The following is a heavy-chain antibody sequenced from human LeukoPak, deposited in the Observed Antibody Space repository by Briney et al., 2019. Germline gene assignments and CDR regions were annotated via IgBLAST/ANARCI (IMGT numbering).Heavy chain of an antibody. J-gene: IGHJ4*02. CDR2: ICGSGGST. Sequence: GGSLRLSCAASGFTFSSYAMSWVRQAPGKGLEWVSAICGSGGSTYYADSVKGRFTISRDNSKNTLYLQMNSLRAEDTAVYYCAKASSSWYPFIINDFDYWGQGTLVTVSS. V-gene: IGHV3-23*01. D-gene: IGHD6-13*01. CDR3: AKASSSWYPFIINDFDY. CDR1: GFTFSSYA.